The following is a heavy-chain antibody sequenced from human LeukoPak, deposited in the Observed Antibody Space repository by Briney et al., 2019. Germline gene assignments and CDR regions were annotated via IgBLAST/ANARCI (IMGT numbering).Heavy chain of an antibody. CDR1: GFTFSSYA. J-gene: IGHJ4*02. D-gene: IGHD1-26*01. V-gene: IGHV3-23*01. CDR2: ISSSSSYI. Sequence: PGGSLRPSCAASGFTFSSYAMSWVRQAPGKGLEWVSSISSSSSYIYYADSVKGRFTISRDNSKNTLYLQMNSLRAEDTAVYYCAKVAVVGATVSDFDYWGQGTLVTVSS. CDR3: AKVAVVGATVSDFDY.